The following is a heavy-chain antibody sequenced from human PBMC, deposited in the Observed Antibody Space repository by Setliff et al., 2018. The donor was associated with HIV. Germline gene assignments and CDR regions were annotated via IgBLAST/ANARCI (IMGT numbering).Heavy chain of an antibody. CDR2: SHNNGNT. CDR1: GGSISSYY. V-gene: IGHV4-59*08. D-gene: IGHD7-27*01. Sequence: PSETLSLTCTVSGGSISSYYWSWIRQPPGEGLEWIGYSHNNGNTHYNPSLKSRVTISVDTSKNHVSLRLNSVTAADTAVYYCARAPTGELDFWGQGTLVTVSS. J-gene: IGHJ4*02. CDR3: ARAPTGELDF.